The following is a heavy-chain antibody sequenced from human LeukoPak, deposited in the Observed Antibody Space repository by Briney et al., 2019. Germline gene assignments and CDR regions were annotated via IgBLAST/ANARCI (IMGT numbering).Heavy chain of an antibody. D-gene: IGHD3-10*01. J-gene: IGHJ4*02. V-gene: IGHV3-21*01. CDR1: GLTFSSYS. Sequence: GGSLRLSCAASGLTFSSYSMNWVRQAPGKGLEWVSSISSSSNYIYYADSVKGRFTISRDNAKNSLYLQMNSLRAEDTAVYYCARVPHAMVRGVIIAEFYFDYWGQGTLVTVSS. CDR2: ISSSSNYI. CDR3: ARVPHAMVRGVIIAEFYFDY.